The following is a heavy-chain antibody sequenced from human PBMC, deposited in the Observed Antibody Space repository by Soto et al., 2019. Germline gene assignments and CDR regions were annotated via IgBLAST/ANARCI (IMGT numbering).Heavy chain of an antibody. CDR2: IYSTGSS. D-gene: IGHD5-18*01. J-gene: IGHJ5*02. Sequence: PSETLSLTCTVSGGSISSGNYYWSWIRQSPGKGLEWIGYIYSTGSSYYNPSLRSRVSMSVDTSKNQFSLNLSSVTAADTAVYFCARDGIQLWLSGHHRFLPSVQGT. CDR1: GGSISSGNYY. V-gene: IGHV4-30-4*01. CDR3: ARDGIQLWLSGHHRFLP.